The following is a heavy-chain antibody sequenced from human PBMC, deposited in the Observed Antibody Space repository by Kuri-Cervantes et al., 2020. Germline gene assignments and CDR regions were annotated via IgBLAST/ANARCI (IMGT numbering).Heavy chain of an antibody. J-gene: IGHJ6*03. CDR1: GDSVSSNSAA. CDR2: TYYRSKWFN. V-gene: IGHV6-1*01. Sequence: SETLSLTCDISGDSVSSNSAAWNWIRQSPSRGLEWLGRTYYRSKWFNNYAVSVKSRITINPDTSKNQFSLQLNSVTPEDTGVYYCARDPGCSGGSCYSGVDYYYMDVWGKGTTVTVSS. D-gene: IGHD2-15*01. CDR3: ARDPGCSGGSCYSGVDYYYMDV.